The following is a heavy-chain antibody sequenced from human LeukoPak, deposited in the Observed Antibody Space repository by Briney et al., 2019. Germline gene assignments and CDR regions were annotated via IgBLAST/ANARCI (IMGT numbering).Heavy chain of an antibody. J-gene: IGHJ5*02. CDR3: ARAYSDIWYNCFDP. CDR1: GFSFGSYW. D-gene: IGHD6-13*01. CDR2: IKEDGSEK. V-gene: IGHV3-7*04. Sequence: GGSLRLSCAASGFSFGSYWMNWVRQAPGKGLEWVANIKEDGSEKYYVDSVRGRFTISRDNAKSSLFLQMNSLRADDTAVYYCARAYSDIWYNCFDPWGQGTLVTVSS.